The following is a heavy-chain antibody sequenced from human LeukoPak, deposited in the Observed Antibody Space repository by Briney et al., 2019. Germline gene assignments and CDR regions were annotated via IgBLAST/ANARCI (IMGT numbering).Heavy chain of an antibody. V-gene: IGHV1-69*01. J-gene: IGHJ4*02. D-gene: IGHD3-16*01. CDR1: GGTFSSYA. Sequence: ALVKLSCKASGGTFSSYAISWVPQAPGQGLEWMGGIIPFFGTANYAQKFQGRVTITADESTSTAYMELSSLRCEDTAVYYCASPSNYDYVWGSPDIVTFDYSGPRTLVTVSS. CDR2: IIPFFGTA. CDR3: ASPSNYDYVWGSPDIVTFDY.